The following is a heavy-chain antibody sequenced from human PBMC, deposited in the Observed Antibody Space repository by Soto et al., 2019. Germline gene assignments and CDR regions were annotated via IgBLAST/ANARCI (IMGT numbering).Heavy chain of an antibody. D-gene: IGHD6-19*01. CDR3: ASSGAVAGTNWFDP. Sequence: PSETLSLTCPVSGGSISSSVYYWGWIRQSPGKGLEWIGSIYYSGSTYYNPSLKSRVTISVDTSKNQFSLKLSSVTAADTAVYYCASSGAVAGTNWFDPWGQGTLVTVSS. J-gene: IGHJ5*02. CDR2: IYYSGST. CDR1: GGSISSSVYY. V-gene: IGHV4-39*01.